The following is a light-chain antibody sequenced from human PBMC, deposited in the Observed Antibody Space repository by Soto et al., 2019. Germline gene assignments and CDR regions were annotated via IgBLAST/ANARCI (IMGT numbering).Light chain of an antibody. CDR2: ELT. Sequence: QSVLTQPAPVYGYRGQSIMISCVGRNTVLSQSNSVSRYQPGPAPPPHLLSFELTHRPSVFSNLFSGSRSVNTASLTLSGLPPDDDGDYFCLSYTHTDTLVFGTGTNVTVL. V-gene: IGLV2-14*01. CDR1: NTVLSQSNS. CDR3: LSYTHTDTLV. J-gene: IGLJ1*01.